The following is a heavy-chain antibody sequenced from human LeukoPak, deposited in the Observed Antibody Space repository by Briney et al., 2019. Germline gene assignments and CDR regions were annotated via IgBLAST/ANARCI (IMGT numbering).Heavy chain of an antibody. Sequence: PGGSLRLSCAASGFTFSSYWMSWVRQAPGMGLEWVAHIKQDGSEQYYADSVKGRFTISRDNGKNSLYLQINSLRVEDTAVYFCARLQWLAPYYFEFWGQGTLVTVSS. CDR1: GFTFSSYW. CDR3: ARLQWLAPYYFEF. CDR2: IKQDGSEQ. J-gene: IGHJ4*02. D-gene: IGHD6-19*01. V-gene: IGHV3-7*01.